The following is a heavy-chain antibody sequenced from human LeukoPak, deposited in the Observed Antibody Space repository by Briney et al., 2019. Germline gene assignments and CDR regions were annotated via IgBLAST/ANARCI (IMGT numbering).Heavy chain of an antibody. D-gene: IGHD3-22*01. Sequence: SETLSPTCTVSDGSISNYSWTWIRPPPGKELEWIGYIYYSGSTKTNPSLKSRVTISVDTSKNEFSLKLSSVTAADTAVYYCARDSSVYYFDYWGQGTLVTVSS. CDR1: DGSISNYS. V-gene: IGHV4-59*01. J-gene: IGHJ4*02. CDR2: IYYSGST. CDR3: ARDSSVYYFDY.